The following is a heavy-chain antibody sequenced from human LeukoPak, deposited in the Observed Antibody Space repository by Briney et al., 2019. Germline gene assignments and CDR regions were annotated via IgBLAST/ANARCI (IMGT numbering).Heavy chain of an antibody. J-gene: IGHJ3*02. CDR1: GFTFSSYA. CDR3: ARPTLGDVDAFDI. Sequence: GGSLRLSCAASGFTFSSYAMHWVRQAPGKGLEWVAVISYDGSNKYYADSVKGRFTISRDNSKNTLYLQMNSLRAEDTAVYYCARPTLGDVDAFDIWGQGTMVTVSS. CDR2: ISYDGSNK. V-gene: IGHV3-30*04. D-gene: IGHD3-16*01.